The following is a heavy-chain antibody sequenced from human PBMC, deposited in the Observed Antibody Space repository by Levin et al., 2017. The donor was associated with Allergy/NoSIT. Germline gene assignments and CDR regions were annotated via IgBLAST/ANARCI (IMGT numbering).Heavy chain of an antibody. V-gene: IGHV3-23*01. D-gene: IGHD6-25*01. Sequence: HAGGSLRLSCEASGFTFSTYAMNWVRQAPGKGLEWVSGISSTGGTTYYADSARGRFTISRDNSKNTQYLQMNSLRVEDTALYYCAKGCSYSNCYEGGLDDAFDIWGQGTVVTVSS. CDR2: ISSTGGTT. CDR1: GFTFSTYA. CDR3: AKGCSYSNCYEGGLDDAFDI. J-gene: IGHJ3*02.